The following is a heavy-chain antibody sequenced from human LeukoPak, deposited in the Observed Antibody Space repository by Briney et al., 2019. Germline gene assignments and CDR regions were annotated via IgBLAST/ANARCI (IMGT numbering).Heavy chain of an antibody. V-gene: IGHV3-23*01. Sequence: GGSLRLSCAASGFAFTSYAMSWVRQAPGRGLEWVSAISPSGGTTYYADSVKGRFTISRDNSKNTLYLQMNSLRAEDTAVYYCAKVMAPWELLTSDYRGQGTLVTVSS. CDR1: GFAFTSYA. CDR2: ISPSGGTT. CDR3: AKVMAPWELLTSDY. J-gene: IGHJ4*02. D-gene: IGHD1-26*01.